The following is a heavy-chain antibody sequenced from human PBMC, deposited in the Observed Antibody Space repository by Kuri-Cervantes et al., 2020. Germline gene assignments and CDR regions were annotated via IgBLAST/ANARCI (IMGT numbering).Heavy chain of an antibody. CDR1: GYSFTSDYH. CDR2: IHHSGIT. Sequence: SCTVSGYSFTSDYHWGWIRQPPGKGLEWIGTIHHSGITYYNPSLKSRVTISIDTSKNQFSLKVTSVTAADTAVYYCATYSGSYGDYWGQGTLVTVSS. CDR3: ATYSGSYGDY. J-gene: IGHJ4*02. V-gene: IGHV4-38-2*02. D-gene: IGHD1-26*01.